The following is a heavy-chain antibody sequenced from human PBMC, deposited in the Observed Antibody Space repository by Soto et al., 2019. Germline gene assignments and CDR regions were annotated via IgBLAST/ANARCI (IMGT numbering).Heavy chain of an antibody. V-gene: IGHV5-51*01. CDR2: IYPSDSDI. CDR1: GYRFTSYW. Sequence: PVESLKISCKASGYRFTSYWIAWVRQMHGKGLEWMGIIYPSDSDIRYRPSFQGQVTISVDKSISTAYLQWSSLKASDTATYYCARQDYSNYRGGMDVWGQGTTVTVSS. CDR3: ARQDYSNYRGGMDV. J-gene: IGHJ6*02. D-gene: IGHD2-2*01.